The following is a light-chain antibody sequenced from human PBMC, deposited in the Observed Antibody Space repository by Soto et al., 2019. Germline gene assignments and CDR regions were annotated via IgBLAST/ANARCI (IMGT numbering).Light chain of an antibody. CDR1: RSVSSNT. CDR3: LKYGSLQT. J-gene: IGKJ1*01. CDR2: GAS. Sequence: EIVLTQSLGTLSLSPGERATLSCWASRSVSSNTLAWYQQKPGQAPRLLIYGASIRVTGIPDRFSGGGSGTDFTLTISRLEPEVFAVYYCLKYGSLQTFGQGTKVQIK. V-gene: IGKV3-20*01.